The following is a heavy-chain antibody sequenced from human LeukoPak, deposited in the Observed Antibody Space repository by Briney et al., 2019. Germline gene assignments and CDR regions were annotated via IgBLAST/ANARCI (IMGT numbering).Heavy chain of an antibody. V-gene: IGHV3-13*01. D-gene: IGHD1-1*01. CDR3: ARGPPRGKYYYMDV. J-gene: IGHJ6*03. Sequence: AGGSLRLSCAASRFTFSSFDMHWVPQPTGQGLEWVSTIGTASDTYYPGSVEGRFTLSRDNAKNSLYLQMNSLTAGDTAVYYCARGPPRGKYYYMDVWGKGTTVTVSS. CDR2: IGTASDT. CDR1: RFTFSSFD.